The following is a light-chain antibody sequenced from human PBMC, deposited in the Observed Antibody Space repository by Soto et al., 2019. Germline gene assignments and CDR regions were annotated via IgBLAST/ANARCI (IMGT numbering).Light chain of an antibody. J-gene: IGKJ3*01. CDR2: CSS. V-gene: IGKV4-1*01. CDR1: QSLLYSSIYNNY. CDR3: QRYYRSVT. Sequence: TPAARPLADSLRERAKIEAMSLQSLLYSSIYNNYVALFQQRPGQPPKLLIYCSSTPVSGDPHRLCGRGCGTDFTLAISSLQGEGGAVYLCQRYYRSVTF.